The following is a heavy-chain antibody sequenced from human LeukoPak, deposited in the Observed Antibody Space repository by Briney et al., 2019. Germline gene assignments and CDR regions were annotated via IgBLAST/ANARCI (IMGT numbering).Heavy chain of an antibody. D-gene: IGHD4-17*01. Sequence: SVKVSCKASGFTFTSSAMQWVRQARGQRLEWIGWIVVGSGNTNYAQKFQERVTITRDMSTSTAYMELSSLRSEDTAVYYCARSPDYGDPYWYFDLWGRGTLVTVSS. CDR3: ARSPDYGDPYWYFDL. J-gene: IGHJ2*01. CDR1: GFTFTSSA. CDR2: IVVGSGNT. V-gene: IGHV1-58*02.